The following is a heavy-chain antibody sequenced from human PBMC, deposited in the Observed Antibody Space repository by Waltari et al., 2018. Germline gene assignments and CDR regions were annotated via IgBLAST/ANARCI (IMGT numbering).Heavy chain of an antibody. V-gene: IGHV4-34*01. D-gene: IGHD6-13*01. J-gene: IGHJ6*03. CDR1: GGSFSGYY. Sequence: QVQLQQWGAGLLKPSETLSLTCAVYGGSFSGYYWIWIRQPPGKGLEWIGEIDHSGSTNFNPSLKSRIAISVDTSKNQFSLKLSSVTAADTALYYCARGRSTSPLDFYFYYMDVWGKGTTVTVSS. CDR2: IDHSGST. CDR3: ARGRSTSPLDFYFYYMDV.